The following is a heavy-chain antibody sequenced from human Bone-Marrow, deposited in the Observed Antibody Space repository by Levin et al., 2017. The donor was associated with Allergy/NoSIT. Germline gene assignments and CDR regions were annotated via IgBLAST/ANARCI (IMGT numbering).Heavy chain of an antibody. J-gene: IGHJ5*02. Sequence: GESLKISCAASGFPFTTYWMTWVRQAPGKGLEWVANIKPDGGGKFYVDSVQGRFTISRDNVKNLVYLEMSSLTDEDTAVYYCARGGDLSPWGQGTLVIVSS. CDR3: ARGGDLSP. D-gene: IGHD2-21*02. CDR1: GFPFTTYW. CDR2: IKPDGGGK. V-gene: IGHV3-7*01.